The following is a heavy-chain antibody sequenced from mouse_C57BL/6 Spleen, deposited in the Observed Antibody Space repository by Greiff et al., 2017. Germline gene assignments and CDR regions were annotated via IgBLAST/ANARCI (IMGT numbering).Heavy chain of an antibody. D-gene: IGHD1-1*01. CDR3: ARGDYGSTDFDY. CDR1: GYTFTSYG. CDR2: IYPRSGNT. J-gene: IGHJ2*01. Sequence: QVQLKQSGAELARPGASVKLSCKASGYTFTSYGISWVKQRTGQGLEWIGEIYPRSGNTNYNEKFKGKATLTADKSSSTAYMELRSLTSEDSAVYFCARGDYGSTDFDYWGQGTTLTVSS. V-gene: IGHV1-81*01.